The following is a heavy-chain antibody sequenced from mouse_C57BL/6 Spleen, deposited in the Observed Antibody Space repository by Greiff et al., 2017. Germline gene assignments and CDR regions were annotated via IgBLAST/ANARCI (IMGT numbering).Heavy chain of an antibody. D-gene: IGHD2-5*01. J-gene: IGHJ4*01. V-gene: IGHV1-54*01. CDR3: ARRYYSNYDDMDC. CDR2: INPGSGGT. Sequence: VKLMESGAELVRPGTSVKVSCKASGYAFTNYLIAWVKQRPGQGLEWIGEINPGSGGTNYNEKFKGKATLTADKSSSTAYMQLSSLTSEDSAVYFCARRYYSNYDDMDCWGPGTSVTVSS. CDR1: GYAFTNYL.